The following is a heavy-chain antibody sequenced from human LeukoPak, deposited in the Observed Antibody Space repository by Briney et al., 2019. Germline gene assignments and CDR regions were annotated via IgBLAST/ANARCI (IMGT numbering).Heavy chain of an antibody. CDR1: GFTFSSYS. D-gene: IGHD1-1*01. Sequence: GGSLRLSYAASGFTFSSYSMNWVRQAPGKGLEWVSSISSSSSYIYYADSVKGRFTTSRDNAKNSLYLQMNSLRAEDTAVYYCARVRTGTVHFDYWGQGTLVTVSS. V-gene: IGHV3-21*01. J-gene: IGHJ4*02. CDR2: ISSSSSYI. CDR3: ARVRTGTVHFDY.